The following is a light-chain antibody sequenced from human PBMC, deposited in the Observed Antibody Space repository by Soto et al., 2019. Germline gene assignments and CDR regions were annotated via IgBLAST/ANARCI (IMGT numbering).Light chain of an antibody. CDR1: QIIANN. V-gene: IGKV3-15*01. J-gene: IGKJ1*01. CDR2: GAS. Sequence: EIVMMQSPATLSVSPGERATLSCRASQIIANNLAWYQQKPGQAPRLLIYGASTRAPGIPARFSGSGSGTESTLTISSLQSEDFAIYYCQHYNNWPPWTFGQGTKVEIK. CDR3: QHYNNWPPWT.